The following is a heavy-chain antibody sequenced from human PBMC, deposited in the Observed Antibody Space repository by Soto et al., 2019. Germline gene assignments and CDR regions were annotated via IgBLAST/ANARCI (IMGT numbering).Heavy chain of an antibody. CDR2: INPSGGST. V-gene: IGHV1-46*01. Sequence: ASVKVSCRASGYTFTSYYMHWVRQAPGQGLEWMGIINPSGGSTSYAQKFQGRVTMTRDTSTSTVYMELSSLRSEDTAVYYCARDPVDTAMVSPGFCDYWGQGTLVTVSS. D-gene: IGHD5-18*01. J-gene: IGHJ4*02. CDR1: GYTFTSYY. CDR3: ARDPVDTAMVSPGFCDY.